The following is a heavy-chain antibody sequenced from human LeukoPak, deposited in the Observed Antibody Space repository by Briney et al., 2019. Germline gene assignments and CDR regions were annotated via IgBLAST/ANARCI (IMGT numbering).Heavy chain of an antibody. CDR1: GYTFTGYY. CDR3: ARGGDYGGTVFDY. V-gene: IGHV1-2*02. CDR2: INPNSGDT. J-gene: IGHJ4*02. Sequence: ASVKVSCKASGYTFTGYYMHWVRQAPGQGLEWMGWINPNSGDTNYAQKFQGRVTMTRDTSISTAYMELSRLRSDDTAVYYCARGGDYGGTVFDYWGQGTLVTVSS. D-gene: IGHD4-23*01.